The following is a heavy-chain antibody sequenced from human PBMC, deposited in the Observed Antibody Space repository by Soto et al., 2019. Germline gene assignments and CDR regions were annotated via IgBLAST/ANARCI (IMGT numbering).Heavy chain of an antibody. J-gene: IGHJ4*02. CDR1: RDIASSNSAA. CDR3: ARARGYFDY. D-gene: IGHD3-10*01. V-gene: IGHV6-1*01. CDR2: TYYRSKWYN. Sequence: PSQTLSLACAISRDIASSNSAACNWVRQSPSIGLEWLGRTYYRSKWYNEYALSVKSRITISPDTSKNQFSLHLNSVTPEDTALYYCARARGYFDYWGQGTLVTVSS.